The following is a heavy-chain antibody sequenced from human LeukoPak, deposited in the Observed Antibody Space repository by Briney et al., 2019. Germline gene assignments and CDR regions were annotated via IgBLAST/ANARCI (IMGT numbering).Heavy chain of an antibody. Sequence: KPSETLSLTCTVSGGSVSSGSYYWSWIRQPPGKGLEWIGYIYYSGSTNYNPSLKSRVTISVDTSKNQFSLKLSSVTAADTAVYYCARDGTYSSSWTHYYYYYMDAWGKGTTVTVSS. CDR2: IYYSGST. D-gene: IGHD6-13*01. CDR3: ARDGTYSSSWTHYYYYYMDA. V-gene: IGHV4-61*01. CDR1: GGSVSSGSYY. J-gene: IGHJ6*03.